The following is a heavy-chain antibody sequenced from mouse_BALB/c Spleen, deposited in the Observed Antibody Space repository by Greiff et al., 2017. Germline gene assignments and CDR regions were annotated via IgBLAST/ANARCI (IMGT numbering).Heavy chain of an antibody. V-gene: IGHV5-6-3*01. J-gene: IGHJ3*01. CDR1: GFTFSSYG. D-gene: IGHD1-1*01. CDR3: ARDYGSSPSWFAY. Sequence: EVMLVESGGGLVQPGGSLKLSCAASGFTFSSYGMSWVRQTPDKRLELVATINSNGGSTNYPDSVKGRFTISRDNAKNTLYLQVSSLKSEDTAMYYCARDYGSSPSWFAYWGQGTLVTVSA. CDR2: INSNGGST.